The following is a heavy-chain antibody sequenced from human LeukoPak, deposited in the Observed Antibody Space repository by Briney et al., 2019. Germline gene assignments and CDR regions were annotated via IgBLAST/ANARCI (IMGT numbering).Heavy chain of an antibody. D-gene: IGHD3-10*01. CDR2: ISYDGSNK. V-gene: IGHV3-30-3*01. J-gene: IGHJ4*02. Sequence: PGGSLRLSCAASGFTFSSYAMHWVRQAPGKGLEWVAVISYDGSNKYYADSVKGRFTISRDNAKNSLYLQMNSLRAEDTAVYYCARDMVRSNARGYFDYWGQGTLVTVSS. CDR3: ARDMVRSNARGYFDY. CDR1: GFTFSSYA.